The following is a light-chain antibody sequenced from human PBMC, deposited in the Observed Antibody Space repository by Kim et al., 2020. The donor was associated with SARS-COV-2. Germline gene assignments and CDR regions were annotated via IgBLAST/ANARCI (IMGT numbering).Light chain of an antibody. V-gene: IGLV1-47*01. J-gene: IGLJ3*02. Sequence: TMSCSCITSSTAKTYVYWYQQFPRTAPKLLIYKNELRPSGVPDRFSGSRSGTSASLAITGLRSEDEADYYCATWGDPLNGPWVFGGGTRLTVL. CDR3: ATWGDPLNGPWV. CDR2: KNE. CDR1: TSSTAKTY.